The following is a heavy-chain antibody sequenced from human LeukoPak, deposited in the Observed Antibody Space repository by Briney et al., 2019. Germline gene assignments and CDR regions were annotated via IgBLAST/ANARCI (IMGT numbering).Heavy chain of an antibody. CDR1: GFTFSSYW. J-gene: IGHJ4*02. D-gene: IGHD3-22*01. CDR3: AREGYDSSGYYSGSDY. V-gene: IGHV3-7*01. Sequence: GGSLRLSCAASGFTFSSYWMSWVRQAPGEGLEWVANIKQDGSEKYYVDSVKGRFTISRDNAKNSLYLQMNSLRAEDTAVYYCAREGYDSSGYYSGSDYWGQGTLVTVSS. CDR2: IKQDGSEK.